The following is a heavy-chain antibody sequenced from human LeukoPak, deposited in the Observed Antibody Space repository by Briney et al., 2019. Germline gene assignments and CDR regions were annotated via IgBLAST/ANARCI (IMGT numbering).Heavy chain of an antibody. D-gene: IGHD1-14*01. V-gene: IGHV1-18*01. Sequence: ASVKVSCKASGYTFTGYGISWVRQAPGQGLEWMGWISAYNGNTNYPQKSQGRITLTTDTSTTTAYMELRSLRSDDTAVYYCTRGPPVGTSYYYYYMDVWGRGTTV. CDR3: TRGPPVGTSYYYYYMDV. J-gene: IGHJ6*03. CDR2: ISAYNGNT. CDR1: GYTFTGYG.